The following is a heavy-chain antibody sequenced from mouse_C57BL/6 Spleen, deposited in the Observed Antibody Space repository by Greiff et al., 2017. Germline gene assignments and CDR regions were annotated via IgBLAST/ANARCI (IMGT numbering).Heavy chain of an antibody. J-gene: IGHJ2*01. CDR1: GFSLTSYG. CDR2: IWSGGST. V-gene: IGHV2-2*01. CDR3: ARNEGDGYYYFDY. D-gene: IGHD2-3*01. Sequence: VQLQEPGPGLVQPSQSLSITCTVSGFSLTSYGVHWVRQSPGKGLEWLGVIWSGGSTDYNAAFISRLSISKDKSKSQVFFKMNSLQADDTAIYYCARNEGDGYYYFDYWGQGTTLTVSS.